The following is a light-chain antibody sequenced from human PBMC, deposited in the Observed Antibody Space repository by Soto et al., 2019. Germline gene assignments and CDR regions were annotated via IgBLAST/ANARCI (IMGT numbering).Light chain of an antibody. Sequence: QSVLTQPPSASGTPGQRVTIPCSGSSSNIGSNTVNWYQQLPGTAPKHLIYSNNQRPSGVPDRFSGSKSGTSASLAISGLKSEDEADYYCAAWDDSLNGHVFGTGTKVTVL. CDR3: AAWDDSLNGHV. J-gene: IGLJ1*01. V-gene: IGLV1-44*01. CDR1: SSNIGSNT. CDR2: SNN.